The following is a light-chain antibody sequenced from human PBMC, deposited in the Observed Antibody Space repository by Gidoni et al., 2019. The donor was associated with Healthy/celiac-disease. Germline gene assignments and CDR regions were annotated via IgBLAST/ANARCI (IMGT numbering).Light chain of an antibody. J-gene: IGKJ1*01. Sequence: DIQMTQSPSSLSASVGDRVTITCRASQSISSYLNWYQQKPGKAPKLLIYAASSLQSGVPSRFSGSGSVTDFTLTISSLQPEDFATYYCQQSYSTFGQGTKVEIK. CDR3: QQSYST. V-gene: IGKV1-39*01. CDR1: QSISSY. CDR2: AAS.